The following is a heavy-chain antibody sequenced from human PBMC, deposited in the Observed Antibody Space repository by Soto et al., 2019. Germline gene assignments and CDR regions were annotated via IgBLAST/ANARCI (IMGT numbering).Heavy chain of an antibody. Sequence: GASVKVSCKASGYTFTSYGISWVRQAPGQGLEWMGWISAYNGNTNYAQKLQGRVTMTTDTSTSTAYMELRSLRSDDTAVYYCARDSSGYSGYDAFTILFDYWGQGTLVTVSS. CDR2: ISAYNGNT. J-gene: IGHJ4*02. D-gene: IGHD5-12*01. V-gene: IGHV1-18*01. CDR3: ARDSSGYSGYDAFTILFDY. CDR1: GYTFTSYG.